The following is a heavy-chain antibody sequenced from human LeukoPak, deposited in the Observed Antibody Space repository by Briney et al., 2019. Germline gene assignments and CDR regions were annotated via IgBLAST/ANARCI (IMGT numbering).Heavy chain of an antibody. J-gene: IGHJ4*02. CDR1: GGSISSGSYY. CDR3: AREVGANDY. CDR2: IYTSGST. Sequence: SETLSLTCTVSGGSISSGSYYWSWIRQPAGKGLEWIGRIYTSGSTNYNPSLKSRVTISVDTSKNQFSLKLSSVTAADTAVCYCAREVGANDYWGQGTLVTVSS. V-gene: IGHV4-61*02. D-gene: IGHD1-26*01.